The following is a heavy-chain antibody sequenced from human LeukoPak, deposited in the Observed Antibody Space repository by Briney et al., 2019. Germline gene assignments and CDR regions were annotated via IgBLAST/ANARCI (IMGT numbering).Heavy chain of an antibody. D-gene: IGHD2-2*01. CDR3: ARDHSCSSTSCYAAFYYYYMDV. Sequence: ASVKVSCKASGYTFTGYYMHWVRQAPGQGLEWMGWINLNSGGTNYAQKFQGRVAMTRDTSISTAYMELSRLRSDDTAVYYCARDHSCSSTSCYAAFYYYYMDVWGKGTTVTVSS. CDR1: GYTFTGYY. CDR2: INLNSGGT. V-gene: IGHV1-2*02. J-gene: IGHJ6*03.